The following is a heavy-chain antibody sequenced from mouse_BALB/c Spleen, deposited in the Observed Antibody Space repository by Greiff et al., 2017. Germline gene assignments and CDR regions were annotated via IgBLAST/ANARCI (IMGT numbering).Heavy chain of an antibody. CDR2: INPSSGYT. CDR3: ARNGNYVGAMDY. Sequence: VQLQQSAAELARPGASVKMSCKASGYTFTSYTMHWVKQRPGQGLEWIGYINPSSGYTEYNQKFKDKTTLTADKSSSTAYMQLSSLTSEDSAVYYCARNGNYVGAMDYWGQGTSVTVSS. CDR1: GYTFTSYT. J-gene: IGHJ4*01. D-gene: IGHD2-1*01. V-gene: IGHV1-4*02.